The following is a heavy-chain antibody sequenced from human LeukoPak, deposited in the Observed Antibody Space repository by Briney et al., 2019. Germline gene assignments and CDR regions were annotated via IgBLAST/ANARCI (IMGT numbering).Heavy chain of an antibody. V-gene: IGHV4-59*08. CDR1: GGSIGTSY. D-gene: IGHD5-24*01. Sequence: SETLSLTCTVSGGSIGTSYWSRIRQPPGKGLEWIGRLYNSGSTNYNPSLRSRVTISIDTSNNQFSLRMNSMTAADTAVYFCARHGRGDIEMATITVWGQGTLVTIAS. CDR3: ARHGRGDIEMATITV. J-gene: IGHJ1*01. CDR2: LYNSGST.